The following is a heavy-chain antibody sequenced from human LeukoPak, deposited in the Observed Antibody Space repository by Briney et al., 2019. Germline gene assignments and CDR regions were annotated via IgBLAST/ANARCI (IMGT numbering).Heavy chain of an antibody. V-gene: IGHV4-31*01. D-gene: IGHD3-16*01. CDR2: ILGSGST. J-gene: IGHJ3*02. Sequence: PGKGXEWIGSILGSGSTYDNPSLKSPLTISVDTSKNLFSLKLTSVIAADTAVYYCARDFTGGTFDSWGQGTMVSVSS. CDR3: ARDFTGGTFDS.